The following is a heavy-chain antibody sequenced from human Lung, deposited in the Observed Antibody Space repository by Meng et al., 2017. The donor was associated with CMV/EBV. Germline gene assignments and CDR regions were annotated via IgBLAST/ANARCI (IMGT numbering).Heavy chain of an antibody. CDR3: AKTVYGSASRVAWGFDP. V-gene: IGHV3-23*01. Sequence: GESLKISCAASGFTFSIYAMNWVRQAPGKGLEWVSVLSGSGDYTYYADSVKGRFTISRDNSNNTPYLQMTSLRAEDTAVYYCAKTVYGSASRVAWGFDPWGQGAMVTVSS. J-gene: IGHJ5*02. D-gene: IGHD6-19*01. CDR2: LSGSGDYT. CDR1: GFTFSIYA.